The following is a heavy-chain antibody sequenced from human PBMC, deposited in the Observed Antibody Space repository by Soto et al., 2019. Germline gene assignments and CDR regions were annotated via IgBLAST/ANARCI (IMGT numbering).Heavy chain of an antibody. CDR1: GFTFSSFW. V-gene: IGHV3-7*01. J-gene: IGHJ4*02. CDR3: SRSLDS. Sequence: GGSLILSCAASGFTFSSFWMDWVRQAPGKGLEWVANVSPDGSEKHYVDSVKGRFTISRDNARNSLYLQMSSLTAEDSALYYCSRSLDSWGQGTRVTVSS. CDR2: VSPDGSEK.